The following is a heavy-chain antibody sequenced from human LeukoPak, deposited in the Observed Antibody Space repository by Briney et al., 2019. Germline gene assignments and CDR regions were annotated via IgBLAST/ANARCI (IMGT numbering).Heavy chain of an antibody. CDR3: TRPEYKYGYVLDY. CDR1: GYPFTGHI. V-gene: IGHV1-2*02. Sequence: GASVKVSCKASGYPFTGHIMHWVRQAPGQGLEWMGWINPDTGGTNYAQNFQGRVTMTRDTSISTAYMELTRLTSDDTAVYYCTRPEYKYGYVLDYGGQGTLVTVSS. D-gene: IGHD5-18*01. CDR2: INPDTGGT. J-gene: IGHJ4*02.